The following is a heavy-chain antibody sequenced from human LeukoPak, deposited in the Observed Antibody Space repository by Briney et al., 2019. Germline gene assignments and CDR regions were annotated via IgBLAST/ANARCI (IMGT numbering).Heavy chain of an antibody. J-gene: IGHJ5*01. CDR3: ARDRVVSGRFGEVAS. D-gene: IGHD3-10*01. Sequence: GGSLRLSCAASGFTFSSYSMNWVRQAPGKGLEWVSFIISSSTYIYYADSVKGRFPISRDDAKNSLYLQMSSLRADDTAVYYCARDRVVSGRFGEVASWGQGTLVTVSS. CDR1: GFTFSSYS. CDR2: IISSSTYI. V-gene: IGHV3-21*01.